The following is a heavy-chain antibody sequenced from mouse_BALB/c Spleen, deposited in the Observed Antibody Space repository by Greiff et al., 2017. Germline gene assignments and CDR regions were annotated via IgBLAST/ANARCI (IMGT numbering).Heavy chain of an antibody. D-gene: IGHD2-1*01. V-gene: IGHV2-6-2*01. CDR1: GFSLTSYG. J-gene: IGHJ4*01. CDR3: ARHAGNYDYAMDY. CDR2: IWSDGST. Sequence: QVQLQESGPDLVAPSQSLSITCTVSGFSLTSYGVHWVRQPPGKGLEWLVVIWSDGSTTYNSALKSRLSISKDNSKSQVFLKMNSLQTDDTAMYYCARHAGNYDYAMDYWGQGTSVTVSS.